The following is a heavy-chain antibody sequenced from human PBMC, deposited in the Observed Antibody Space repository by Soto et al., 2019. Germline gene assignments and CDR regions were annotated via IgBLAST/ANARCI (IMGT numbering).Heavy chain of an antibody. V-gene: IGHV4-34*01. Sequence: QVQLQQWGAGLLKPSETLSLTCAVYGGSLSAYYWSWIRQPPGKGLEWIREINPSGTTNYNPSLKRRVTISVDTSKNQFSLKLSSVTAADTAVYHCALAPAAHILHWGQGTLVTVSS. J-gene: IGHJ1*01. CDR2: INPSGTT. D-gene: IGHD6-25*01. CDR1: GGSLSAYY. CDR3: ALAPAAHILH.